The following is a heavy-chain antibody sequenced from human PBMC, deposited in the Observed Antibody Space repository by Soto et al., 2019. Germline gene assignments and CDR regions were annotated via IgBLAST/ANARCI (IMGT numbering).Heavy chain of an antibody. V-gene: IGHV3-7*01. CDR3: ARSRNGAVPDSINF. J-gene: IGHJ4*02. CDR2: IKGDGSDP. Sequence: PGGSLRLSCAASGFTLNNYYLSWVRQAPGKGLEWVGNIKGDGSDPHYVDSVKGRFTISRDNSNNTLYLSMTSLRPDDTAVFYCARSRNGAVPDSINFWGQGTLVTVSS. D-gene: IGHD2-8*01. CDR1: GFTLNNYY.